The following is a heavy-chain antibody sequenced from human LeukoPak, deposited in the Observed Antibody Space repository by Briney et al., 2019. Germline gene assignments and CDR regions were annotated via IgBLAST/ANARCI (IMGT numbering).Heavy chain of an antibody. Sequence: GGSLRLSCAASGFTFSSYSMNWVRLAPGKGLEWVSSISSSSSYIYYADSVKGRFTISRDNAKNSLYLQMNSLRAEDTAVYYCARESGSSWYNWFDPWGQGTLVTVSS. CDR3: ARESGSSWYNWFDP. J-gene: IGHJ5*02. CDR1: GFTFSSYS. D-gene: IGHD6-13*01. V-gene: IGHV3-21*01. CDR2: ISSSSSYI.